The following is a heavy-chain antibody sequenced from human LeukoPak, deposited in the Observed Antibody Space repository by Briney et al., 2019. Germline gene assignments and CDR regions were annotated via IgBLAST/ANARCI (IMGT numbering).Heavy chain of an antibody. J-gene: IGHJ4*02. V-gene: IGHV3-23*01. CDR3: AKVHDFWSGYFGN. CDR2: ISGSGGST. Sequence: GGSLRLSCAASGFTFSSYAMSWVRQAPGKGLEWVSAISGSGGSTYYADSVEGRFTISRDNSKNTLYLRMNSLRAEDTAVYYCAKVHDFWSGYFGNWGQGTLVTVSS. CDR1: GFTFSSYA. D-gene: IGHD3-3*01.